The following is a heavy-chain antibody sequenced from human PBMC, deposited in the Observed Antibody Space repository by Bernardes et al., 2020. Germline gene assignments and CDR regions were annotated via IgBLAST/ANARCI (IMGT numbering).Heavy chain of an antibody. CDR3: ARVGASGKFGY. J-gene: IGHJ4*02. V-gene: IGHV4-34*01. CDR1: GGSFSGYY. Sequence: SQTLSPTCAVYGGSFSGYYWSWISQPPGKGMEWIGEINHSGSTNYNPSLKSRVTISVDTSKNQFSLKLSSVTAADTAVYYCARVGASGKFGYWGQGTLVTVSS. D-gene: IGHD3-10*01. CDR2: INHSGST.